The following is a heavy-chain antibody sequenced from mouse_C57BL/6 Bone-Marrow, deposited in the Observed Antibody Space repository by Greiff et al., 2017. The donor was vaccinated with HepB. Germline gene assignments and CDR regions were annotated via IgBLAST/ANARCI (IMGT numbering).Heavy chain of an antibody. CDR2: LSDGGSYT. CDR3: ARERGGDGAY. J-gene: IGHJ3*01. V-gene: IGHV5-4*01. CDR1: GFTFSSYA. D-gene: IGHD1-2*01. Sequence: EVKLVESGGGLVKPGGSLKLSCAASGFTFSSYAMSWVRQTPEKRLEWVATLSDGGSYTYYPDNVKGRFTISRDNAKNNLYLQMSHLKSEDTAIYYCARERGGDGAYWGQGTLVTVSA.